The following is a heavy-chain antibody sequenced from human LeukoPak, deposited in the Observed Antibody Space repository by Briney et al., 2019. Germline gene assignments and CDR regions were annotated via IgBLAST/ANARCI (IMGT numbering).Heavy chain of an antibody. CDR2: SSAYTGNT. J-gene: IGHJ4*02. D-gene: IGHD2-21*02. CDR3: ARGLYCGGDCYTGVDY. Sequence: SVKLSCKGSGYSFTSYGISWVRHAPAPGLGSVGSSSAYTGNTNYAQKIQGRVTMTTDTSTSTAYMELRSLRSDDTAVYYCARGLYCGGDCYTGVDYWGQGTLVPVSS. CDR1: GYSFTSYG. V-gene: IGHV1-18*01.